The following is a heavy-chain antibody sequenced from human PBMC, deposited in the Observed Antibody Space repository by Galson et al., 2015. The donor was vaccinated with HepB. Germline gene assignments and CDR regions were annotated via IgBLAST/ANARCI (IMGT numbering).Heavy chain of an antibody. CDR2: IYPGDSDT. D-gene: IGHD6-19*01. Sequence: QSGAEVKKPGESLKISCKGSGYSFTSYWIGWVRQMPGKGLEWMGIIYPGDSDTRYSPSFQGQVTISADKSISTDYLQWSSLKASDTAMYYCARTRRRGNIAVAGTMDYWGQGTLVTVSS. CDR3: ARTRRRGNIAVAGTMDY. V-gene: IGHV5-51*01. J-gene: IGHJ4*02. CDR1: GYSFTSYW.